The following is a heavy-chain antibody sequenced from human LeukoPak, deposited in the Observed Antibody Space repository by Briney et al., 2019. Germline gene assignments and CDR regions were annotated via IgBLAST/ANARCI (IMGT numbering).Heavy chain of an antibody. D-gene: IGHD6-6*01. CDR1: GFTFSSYG. Sequence: GGSLRLSCAASGFTFSSYGTHWVRQAPGKGLEWVAVISYDGSNKYYVDSVKGRFTISRDNSENTLYLQMNSLRAEDTAVYYCAKDPRIAAASPDSWGQGTLATVSS. CDR3: AKDPRIAAASPDS. V-gene: IGHV3-30*18. CDR2: ISYDGSNK. J-gene: IGHJ4*02.